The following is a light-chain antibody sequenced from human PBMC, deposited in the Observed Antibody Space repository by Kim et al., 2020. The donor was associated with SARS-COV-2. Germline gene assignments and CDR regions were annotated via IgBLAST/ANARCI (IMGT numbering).Light chain of an antibody. CDR1: QGIGNY. J-gene: IGKJ4*01. Sequence: DIQMTQSPSSLSASVGDRVTITCRASQGIGNYLAWYQQKPGKVPKLLIYAGSTLQSGVPSRFSGSGSGTDFTLTISSLQPEDVATYYCQKHNSAPLTFGGGTKVDIK. CDR3: QKHNSAPLT. CDR2: AGS. V-gene: IGKV1-27*01.